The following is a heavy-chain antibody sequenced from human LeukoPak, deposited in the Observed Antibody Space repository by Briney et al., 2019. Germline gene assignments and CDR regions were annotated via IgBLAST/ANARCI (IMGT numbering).Heavy chain of an antibody. V-gene: IGHV3-23*01. J-gene: IGHJ4*02. Sequence: GGSLRLSCAASGFTFSSYAMSWVRQAPGKGLEWVSAISGSGGSTYYADSVKGRFTISRDNSKNTLYLQMNSLRAEDTAVYYSAKAQKVQHIVVVTAPIDYWGQGTLVTVSS. CDR3: AKAQKVQHIVVVTAPIDY. CDR1: GFTFSSYA. CDR2: ISGSGGST. D-gene: IGHD2-21*02.